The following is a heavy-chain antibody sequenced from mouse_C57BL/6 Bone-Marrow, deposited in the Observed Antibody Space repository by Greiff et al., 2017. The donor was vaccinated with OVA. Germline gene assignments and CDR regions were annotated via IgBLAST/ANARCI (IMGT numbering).Heavy chain of an antibody. D-gene: IGHD1-1*01. CDR3: ARRHLLPPDWYFDV. Sequence: VQLQQSGPELVKPGASVKISCKASGYTFTDYYMNWVKQSPGKSLEWIGDINPNNGGTSYNQKFKGKATLTVDKSSSTAYMELRSLTSEDSAVYYCARRHLLPPDWYFDVWGTGTTVTVSS. V-gene: IGHV1-26*01. CDR2: INPNNGGT. CDR1: GYTFTDYY. J-gene: IGHJ1*03.